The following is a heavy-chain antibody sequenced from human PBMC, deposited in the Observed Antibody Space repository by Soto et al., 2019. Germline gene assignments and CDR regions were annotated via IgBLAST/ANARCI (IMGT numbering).Heavy chain of an antibody. V-gene: IGHV1-46*01. CDR1: GYTFTSYY. J-gene: IGHJ4*02. Sequence: ASVKVSCKASGYTFTSYYMHWVRQAPGQGLEWMGIINPDGGSTSCAQKFQGRVTVTRDTPTTTVYMELSSLRSEDTAVYYCARVGPYYESSGYYYFDCWGQGTPVTVSS. D-gene: IGHD3-22*01. CDR2: INPDGGST. CDR3: ARVGPYYESSGYYYFDC.